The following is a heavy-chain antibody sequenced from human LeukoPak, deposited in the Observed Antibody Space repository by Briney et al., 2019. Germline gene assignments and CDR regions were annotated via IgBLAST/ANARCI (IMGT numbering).Heavy chain of an antibody. CDR1: GFTFSTYT. V-gene: IGHV3-21*01. CDR3: ARDNYFDY. Sequence: GGSLRLSCAASGFTFSTYTMNWVRQAPGKGLEWVSSISATSTYIYYADSVKGRFTISRDNAKTSLYLQMNSLRAGDTAVYYCARDNYFDYWGQGTRVTVSS. CDR2: ISATSTYI. J-gene: IGHJ4*02.